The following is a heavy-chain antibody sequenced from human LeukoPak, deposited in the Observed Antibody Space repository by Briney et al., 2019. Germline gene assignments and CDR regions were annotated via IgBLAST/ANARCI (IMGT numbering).Heavy chain of an antibody. J-gene: IGHJ6*03. Sequence: PGGSLRLSCAASGFTFSSYGMHWVRQAPGKGLEWVASIRYDGSNKYYADSVKCRFTISRDNSKNTLYLQMNSLRAEDTAVYYCAKGGELPGMDFYYYYMDVWGKGTTVTVSS. D-gene: IGHD2-15*01. V-gene: IGHV3-30*02. CDR2: IRYDGSNK. CDR1: GFTFSSYG. CDR3: AKGGELPGMDFYYYYMDV.